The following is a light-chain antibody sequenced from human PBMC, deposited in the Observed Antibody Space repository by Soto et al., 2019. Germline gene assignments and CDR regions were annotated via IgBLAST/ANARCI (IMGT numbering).Light chain of an antibody. CDR1: QGISNY. Sequence: IQMTQSPSSLSASVGNRVSITCRASQGISNYLAWYQQKPGKVPKVLIYAASTLQPGVPSRFSGSGSGTEFTLTISSLQSEDFAVYYCQQYNNWPRPFGQGTKVAI. J-gene: IGKJ1*01. V-gene: IGKV1-27*01. CDR2: AAS. CDR3: QQYNNWPRP.